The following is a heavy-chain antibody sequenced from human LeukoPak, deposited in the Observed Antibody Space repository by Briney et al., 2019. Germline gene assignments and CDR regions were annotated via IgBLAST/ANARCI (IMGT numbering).Heavy chain of an antibody. CDR3: ARDPGANYFDY. CDR2: INPNSGGT. CDR1: GYTFTDYY. D-gene: IGHD7-27*01. J-gene: IGHJ4*02. Sequence: SVKVSCKASGYTFTDYYMHWVRQAPGQGLEWMGWINPNSGGTNYAQKFQGRVTMAGDTSISTAYMDLKRLRSDDTAMYYCARDPGANYFDYWGQGTLVTVSS. V-gene: IGHV1-2*02.